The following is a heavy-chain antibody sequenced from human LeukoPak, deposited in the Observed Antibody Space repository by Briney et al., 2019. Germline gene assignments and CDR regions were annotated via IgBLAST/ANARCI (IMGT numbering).Heavy chain of an antibody. V-gene: IGHV1-18*01. D-gene: IGHD5-12*01. CDR2: ISAYNGNT. CDR1: GYTFTSYG. Sequence: ASVKVSCKAAGYTFTSYGISWVRQAPGQGLEWMGWISAYNGNTNYAQKLQGRVTMTTDTSTSTAYMELRSLRSDDTAVYYCARERLRTLAFDPWGQATLVTVSS. CDR3: ARERLRTLAFDP. J-gene: IGHJ5*02.